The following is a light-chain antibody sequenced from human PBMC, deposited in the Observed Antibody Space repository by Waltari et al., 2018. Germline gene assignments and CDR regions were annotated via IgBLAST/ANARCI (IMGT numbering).Light chain of an antibody. CDR1: SSDVGGYNY. J-gene: IGLJ2*01. Sequence: QSALTQPPSASGSPGQSVTISCSGRSSDVGGYNYVSWYQQHPGKAPRLMIYEVNKRPSGVPDRFSGSKSGTTASLTVSGLQVEDEADYYCSSYGGTNILVFGGGTKLTV. CDR3: SSYGGTNILV. CDR2: EVN. V-gene: IGLV2-8*01.